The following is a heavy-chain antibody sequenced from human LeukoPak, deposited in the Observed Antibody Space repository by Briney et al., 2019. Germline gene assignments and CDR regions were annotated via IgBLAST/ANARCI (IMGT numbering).Heavy chain of an antibody. CDR1: GDTFTGYY. CDR2: INPNSGGT. CDR3: ARVGSYYDSSGYSLRY. Sequence: ASVKVSCKASGDTFTGYYMHWVRQAPGQGLEWMGWINPNSGGTNYAQKFQGRVTMTRDTSISTAYMELSRLRSDDTAVYYCARVGSYYDSSGYSLRYWGQGTLVTVSS. D-gene: IGHD3-22*01. V-gene: IGHV1-2*02. J-gene: IGHJ4*02.